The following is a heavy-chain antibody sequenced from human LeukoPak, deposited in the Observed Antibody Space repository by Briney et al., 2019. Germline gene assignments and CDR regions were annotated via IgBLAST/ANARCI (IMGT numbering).Heavy chain of an antibody. CDR1: GYTFTSYY. CDR2: INPSGGST. J-gene: IGHJ3*02. V-gene: IGHV1-46*01. D-gene: IGHD1-26*01. Sequence: ASVKVSCKASGYTFTSYYMHWVRQAPGQGLEWMGIINPSGGSTSYAQKFQGRVTITRNTSISTAYMELSSLRSEDTAVYYCARTLRPYWYSGSHDAFDIWGQGTMVTVSS. CDR3: ARTLRPYWYSGSHDAFDI.